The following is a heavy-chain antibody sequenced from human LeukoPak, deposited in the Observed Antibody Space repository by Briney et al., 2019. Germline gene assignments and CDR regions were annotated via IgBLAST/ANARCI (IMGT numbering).Heavy chain of an antibody. CDR2: IYSGGST. V-gene: IGHV3-66*01. CDR1: GFTVSSNY. CDR3: ARDLRYFDWLLSHYYYYYGMDV. J-gene: IGHJ6*02. D-gene: IGHD3-9*01. Sequence: GGSLRLSCAASGFTVSSNYMSWVRQAPGKGLEWVSVIYSGGSTYYAVSVKGRFTISRDNSKNTLYLQMNSLRAEDTAVYYCARDLRYFDWLLSHYYYYYGMDVWGQGTTVTVSS.